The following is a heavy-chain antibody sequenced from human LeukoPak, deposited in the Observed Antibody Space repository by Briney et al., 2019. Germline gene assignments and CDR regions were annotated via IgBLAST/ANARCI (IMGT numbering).Heavy chain of an antibody. Sequence: GASVKVSCKASGYTFTSYDINWVRQATGQGLEWMGWMNPNSGNTGYAQKFQGRVTITRNTSISTAYMELSSLRSEDTAVYYCARVCRDGYNGNYYYYYMDVWGKGTTVTISS. CDR3: ARVCRDGYNGNYYYYYMDV. V-gene: IGHV1-8*03. D-gene: IGHD5-24*01. CDR2: MNPNSGNT. J-gene: IGHJ6*03. CDR1: GYTFTSYD.